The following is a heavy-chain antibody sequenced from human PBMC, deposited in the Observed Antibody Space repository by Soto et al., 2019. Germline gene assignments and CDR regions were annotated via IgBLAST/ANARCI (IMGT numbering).Heavy chain of an antibody. CDR3: ARGRNDYVWGCYRTPYFDY. Sequence: QLQLQESGSGLVKPSQTLSLTCAVSGGSISSGGYSWSWIRQPPGKGLEGIGYIYHSGSTYYNPSLKSRVTISVDSSKNQFSLKLSSVNAADTAVYYCARGRNDYVWGCYRTPYFDYWGQGTLVTVSS. V-gene: IGHV4-30-2*01. CDR2: IYHSGST. D-gene: IGHD3-16*02. J-gene: IGHJ4*02. CDR1: GGSISSGGYS.